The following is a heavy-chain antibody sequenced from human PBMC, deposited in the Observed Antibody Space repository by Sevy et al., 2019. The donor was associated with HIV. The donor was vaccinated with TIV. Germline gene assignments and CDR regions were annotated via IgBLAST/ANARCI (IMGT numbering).Heavy chain of an antibody. Sequence: SESLSLTCAVSGGSISSGGYSWSWIRQPPGKGLEWIGYIYHSESTYYSPSLKSRVTISVDRSKNQFSLKLSSVTAADTAVYYCARGIVVVPAAMEGFFDYWGQGTLVTVSS. CDR2: IYHSEST. CDR1: GGSISSGGYS. CDR3: ARGIVVVPAAMEGFFDY. V-gene: IGHV4-30-2*01. D-gene: IGHD2-2*01. J-gene: IGHJ4*02.